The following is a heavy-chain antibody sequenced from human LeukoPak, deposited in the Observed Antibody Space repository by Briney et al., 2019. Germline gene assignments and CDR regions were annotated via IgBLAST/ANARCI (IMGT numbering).Heavy chain of an antibody. J-gene: IGHJ3*01. CDR2: IYPTSGAT. Sequence: GASLKGSCKASGYTFTHYYIYWVRHAPGQRLDCVGWIYPTSGATNYAQKFQGRVTMTRDTSNNTSYMELSRLRSDDTAVYYCAREFRTTTWSFDAFDLWGQGTMVTVSS. V-gene: IGHV1-2*02. D-gene: IGHD1/OR15-1a*01. CDR1: GYTFTHYY. CDR3: AREFRTTTWSFDAFDL.